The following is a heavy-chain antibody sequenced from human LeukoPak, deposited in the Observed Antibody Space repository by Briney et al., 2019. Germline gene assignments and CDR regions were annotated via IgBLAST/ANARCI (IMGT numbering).Heavy chain of an antibody. CDR3: ARGYDYVWGSYPTEG. J-gene: IGHJ4*02. Sequence: ASVKVSCKASGGTSRSYAISWVRQAPGQGLEWMGRIIPIFGTANYAQKFQGRVTITTDESTSTAYMELSSLRSEDTAVYYCARGYDYVWGSYPTEGWGQGTLVTVSS. D-gene: IGHD3-16*02. V-gene: IGHV1-69*05. CDR2: IIPIFGTA. CDR1: GGTSRSYA.